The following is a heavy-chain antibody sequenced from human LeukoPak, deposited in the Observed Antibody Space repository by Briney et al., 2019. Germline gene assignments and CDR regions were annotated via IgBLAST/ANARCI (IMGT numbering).Heavy chain of an antibody. V-gene: IGHV3-48*04. CDR3: AELGITMIGGV. Sequence: GGSLRLSCAASGFTFSSHWMHWVRQAPGKGLEWVSYISSSGSTICYADSVKGRFTISRDNAKNSLYLQMNSLRAEDTAVYYCAELGITMIGGVWGKGTTVTISS. D-gene: IGHD3-10*02. J-gene: IGHJ6*04. CDR1: GFTFSSHW. CDR2: ISSSGSTI.